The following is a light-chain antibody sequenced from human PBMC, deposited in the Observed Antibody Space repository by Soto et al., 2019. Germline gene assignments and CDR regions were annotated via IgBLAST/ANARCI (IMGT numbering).Light chain of an antibody. CDR1: QSVSSN. V-gene: IGKV3-15*01. J-gene: IGKJ1*01. CDR2: GAS. Sequence: EIVMTQSPATLSVSPGEGATLSCRASQSVSSNLVWYQQKPGQAPRLLIYGASTRATGIPARFSGSGSGTDFTLTISRLEPEDFAVYYCQQYGTSGTFGQGTKVDI. CDR3: QQYGTSGT.